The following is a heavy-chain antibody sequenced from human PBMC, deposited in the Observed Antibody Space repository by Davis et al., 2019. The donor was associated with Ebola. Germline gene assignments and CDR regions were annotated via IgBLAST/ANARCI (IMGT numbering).Heavy chain of an antibody. D-gene: IGHD6-13*01. CDR2: IYSSGST. Sequence: ESLKISCAASGFSLSTSSMNWVRQAPGKGLEWIGYIYSSGSTNYNPSLKSRVTISEDTSRNQLYLMLTPVTAADTAVYYCARGYRVAAADSWGQGTLVKVSS. V-gene: IGHV4-59*12. J-gene: IGHJ4*02. CDR3: ARGYRVAAADS. CDR1: GFSLSTSS.